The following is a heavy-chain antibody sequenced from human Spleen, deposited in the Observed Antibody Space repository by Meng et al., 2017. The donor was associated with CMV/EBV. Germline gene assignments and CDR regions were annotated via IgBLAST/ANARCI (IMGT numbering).Heavy chain of an antibody. CDR2: IYHDGRT. V-gene: IGHV3-66*04. CDR1: GFTLRRYW. CDR3: ARHDWFDP. Sequence: VQLVESGGGLVQPGGSLRLSCAVSGFTLRRYWMHWVRQAPGKGLEWVSVIYHDGRTYYADSVKGRFTMSRDNSKNTVHLQMNSLRVEDTAVYYCARHDWFDPWGQGTLVTVSS. J-gene: IGHJ5*02.